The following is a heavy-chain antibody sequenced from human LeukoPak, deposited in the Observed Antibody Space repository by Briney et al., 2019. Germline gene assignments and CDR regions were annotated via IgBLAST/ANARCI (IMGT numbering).Heavy chain of an antibody. J-gene: IGHJ4*02. Sequence: GASVKVSCKASGYTFTGYYMHWVRQAPGQGLEWMGWINPNSGGTNYAQKFQGRVTMTRDTSISTAYMELSRLRSDDTAVYYCARDYGAVAVSGYFDYWGQGTLVTVSS. CDR1: GYTFTGYY. CDR2: INPNSGGT. D-gene: IGHD6-19*01. V-gene: IGHV1-2*02. CDR3: ARDYGAVAVSGYFDY.